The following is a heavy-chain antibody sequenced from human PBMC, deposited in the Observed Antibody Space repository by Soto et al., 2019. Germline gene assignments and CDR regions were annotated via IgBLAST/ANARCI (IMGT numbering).Heavy chain of an antibody. J-gene: IGHJ2*01. CDR3: ARAYSNSGGSTYWYFDL. V-gene: IGHV3-53*02. D-gene: IGHD4-4*01. CDR2: IYSGGTT. Sequence: EVQLVETGGGLIQPGGSLRLSCAASGLTVSSNYMSWVRQAPGKGLEWVSVIYSGGTTHYADSVKGRFTISRGNSKNTVYLQMSSLRPEDTAVYYCARAYSNSGGSTYWYFDLWGRGTLVSVST. CDR1: GLTVSSNY.